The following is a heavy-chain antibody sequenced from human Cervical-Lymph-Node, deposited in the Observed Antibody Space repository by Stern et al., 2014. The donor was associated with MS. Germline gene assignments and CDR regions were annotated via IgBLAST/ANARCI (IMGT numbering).Heavy chain of an antibody. J-gene: IGHJ4*02. CDR1: GFTFTSYY. V-gene: IGHV1-46*03. CDR3: TKDSGSFSIDY. D-gene: IGHD1-26*01. CDR2: INPSGDTT. Sequence: VQLVESGAEVKKPGASVKVSCQASGFTFTSYYIHWVRQAPGQGLEWMGIINPSGDTTTYAQMLQGRVTMTRETSTSTVYMELSSLRSDDTAMYYCTKDSGSFSIDYWGQGTLVTVSS.